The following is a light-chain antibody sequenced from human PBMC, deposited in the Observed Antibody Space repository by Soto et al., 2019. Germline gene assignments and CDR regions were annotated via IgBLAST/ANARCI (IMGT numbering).Light chain of an antibody. CDR1: SSNIGTYY. J-gene: IGLJ3*02. CDR3: AAWDDSLSGPV. V-gene: IGLV1-47*01. CDR2: RNN. Sequence: QTVVTQPPSASGTPGQRVNISCSGSSSNIGTYYVYWYQQLPGTAPKLLIYRNNQRPSGVPDRFSGSKSGTPASLAISGLRSEDEADYYCAAWDDSLSGPVFGGGTKVTVL.